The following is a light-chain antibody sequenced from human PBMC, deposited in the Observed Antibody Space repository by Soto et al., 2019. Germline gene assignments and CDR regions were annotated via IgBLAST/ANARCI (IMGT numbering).Light chain of an antibody. CDR2: DAS. CDR3: QRKT. CDR1: QSISSW. J-gene: IGKJ1*01. V-gene: IGKV1-5*01. Sequence: DIQMTQSPSTLSASVGDRVTITCRASQSISSWLAWYRQKPGKAPKLLIYDASSLESGVPSRFSGSGSGTEFTLTISSLQPDDFATYYCQRKTFGQGTKVEIK.